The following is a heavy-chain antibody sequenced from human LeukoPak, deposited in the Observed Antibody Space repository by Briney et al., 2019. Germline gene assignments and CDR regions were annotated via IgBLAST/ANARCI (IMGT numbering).Heavy chain of an antibody. CDR2: ISAYNGNT. V-gene: IGHV1-18*01. J-gene: IGHJ4*02. D-gene: IGHD3-10*01. CDR1: GYTFTSYD. CDR3: ARGPRYYGSGPRGADY. Sequence: ASVKVSCKASGYTFTSYDISWVRQAPGQGLEWMGWISAYNGNTNYAQKLQGRVTMTTDTSTSTAYMELRSLRSDDTAVYYCARGPRYYGSGPRGADYWGQGTLVAVSS.